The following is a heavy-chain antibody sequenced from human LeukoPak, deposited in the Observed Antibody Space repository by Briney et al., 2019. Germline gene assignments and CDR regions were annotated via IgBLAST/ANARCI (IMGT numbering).Heavy chain of an antibody. D-gene: IGHD6-13*01. V-gene: IGHV3-48*03. CDR3: ARFNYSSSWYQYYYYYMDV. J-gene: IGHJ6*03. CDR2: ISSSGSTI. Sequence: PGGSLRLSCAASGFTFSSYEMNWVRQAPGKGLEWVSYISSSGSTIYYADSVKGRFTISRDDAKNSLYLQMNSLRAEDTAVYYCARFNYSSSWYQYYYYYMDVWGKGTTVTVSS. CDR1: GFTFSSYE.